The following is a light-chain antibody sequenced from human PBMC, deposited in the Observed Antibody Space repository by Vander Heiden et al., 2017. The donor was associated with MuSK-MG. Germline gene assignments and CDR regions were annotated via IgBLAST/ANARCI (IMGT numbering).Light chain of an antibody. CDR3: QQYDDPLRRT. V-gene: IGKV1-33*01. CDR2: DAS. CDR1: QDISNY. J-gene: IGKJ1*01. Sequence: DIQLTQSPSSLSASVGDRVTITCQASQDISNYLNWYQQKPGKAPKLLIYDASNLETGVPSRFSGSGSGTDFTFTISSLQPEDIATYYCQQYDDPLRRTFGQGTKVEIK.